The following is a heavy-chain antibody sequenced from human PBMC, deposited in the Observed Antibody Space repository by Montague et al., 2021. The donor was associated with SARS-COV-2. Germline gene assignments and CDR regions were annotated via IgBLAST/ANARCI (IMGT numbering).Heavy chain of an antibody. Sequence: SLRLSCAASGFTFRYYGMHWVRQAPGKGLEWVALIWYDGTDKDYVDSVKGRFTISRDNSRNTLYLQMNSLRAEDTAVYYCAKVFCTNGICHHTRAEYHGKDVWGQGTTVTVSS. CDR3: AKVFCTNGICHHTRAEYHGKDV. V-gene: IGHV3-33*06. D-gene: IGHD2-8*01. J-gene: IGHJ6*02. CDR2: IWYDGTDK. CDR1: GFTFRYYG.